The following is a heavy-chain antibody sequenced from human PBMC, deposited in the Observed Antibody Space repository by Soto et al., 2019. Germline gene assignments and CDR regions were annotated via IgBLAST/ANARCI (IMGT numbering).Heavy chain of an antibody. CDR3: ARGAFGYCSGGSCPGGDAFDI. V-gene: IGHV1-18*01. Sequence: ASVKVSCKASGYTSTSYGISWVRQAPGQGLEWMGWISAYNGNTNYAQKLQGRVTMTTDTSTSTAYMELRSLRSEDTAVYYCARGAFGYCSGGSCPGGDAFDIWGQGTMVTVSS. CDR2: ISAYNGNT. J-gene: IGHJ3*02. D-gene: IGHD2-15*01. CDR1: GYTSTSYG.